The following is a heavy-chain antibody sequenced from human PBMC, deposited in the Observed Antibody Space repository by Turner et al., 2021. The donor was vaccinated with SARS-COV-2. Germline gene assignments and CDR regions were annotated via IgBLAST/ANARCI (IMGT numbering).Heavy chain of an antibody. V-gene: IGHV4-39*01. J-gene: IGHJ5*02. CDR2: IYYVGNT. D-gene: IGHD3-16*02. CDR3: ARHESFVSSWFHI. CDR1: GGSISLSSFY. Sequence: QLQLQESGPGLLKPSETLSLSCTLSGGSISLSSFYWGWVRQPPGKGLEWIGSIYYVGNTYYNLSLKGRVTISVDTSKNQCSRRLRSVTAAETAVYYCARHESFVSSWFHIWGQGILVTVSS.